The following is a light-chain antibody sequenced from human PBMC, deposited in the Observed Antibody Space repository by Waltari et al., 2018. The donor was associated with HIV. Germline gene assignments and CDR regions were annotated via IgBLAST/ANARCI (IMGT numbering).Light chain of an antibody. J-gene: IGLJ2*01. CDR2: STN. CDR1: SSNIGSNS. Sequence: QSVLTQPPSASGTPGQRVTIYCSGGSSNIGSNSVHWYQQLPGTAPSLLLYSTNQRPSRVPDRFSGSKSGTSASLAISGLQSEDEADYYCATWDDTLNGVIFGGGTKLTVL. V-gene: IGLV1-44*01. CDR3: ATWDDTLNGVI.